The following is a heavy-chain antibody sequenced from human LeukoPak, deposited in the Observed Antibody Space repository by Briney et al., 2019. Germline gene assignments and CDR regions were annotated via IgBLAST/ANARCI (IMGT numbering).Heavy chain of an antibody. J-gene: IGHJ4*02. CDR3: EVSGVRGVIILDY. CDR1: GGSISSGDHY. Sequence: SETLSLTCSVSGGSISSGDHYWSWIRQPPGKGLEWIGEINHSGSTNYNPSLRSRVTVSVHTSKNQLSLKLSSVTAADTAVYYCEVSGVRGVIILDYWGQGTLVTVSS. CDR2: INHSGST. D-gene: IGHD3-10*01. V-gene: IGHV4-61*08.